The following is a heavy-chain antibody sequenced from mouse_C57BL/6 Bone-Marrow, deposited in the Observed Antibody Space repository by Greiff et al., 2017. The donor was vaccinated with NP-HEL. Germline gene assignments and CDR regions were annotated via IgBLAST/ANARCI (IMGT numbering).Heavy chain of an antibody. CDR3: AREGLLLAMDY. CDR1: GFTFSDYY. J-gene: IGHJ4*01. V-gene: IGHV5-16*01. Sequence: EVKLVESEGGLVQPGSSMKLSCTASGFTFSDYYMAWVRQVPEKGLEWVANINYDGSSTYYLDSLKSRFIISSDNAKNILYLQMSSLKSEDTATYYCAREGLLLAMDYWGQGTSVTVSS. D-gene: IGHD2-3*01. CDR2: INYDGSST.